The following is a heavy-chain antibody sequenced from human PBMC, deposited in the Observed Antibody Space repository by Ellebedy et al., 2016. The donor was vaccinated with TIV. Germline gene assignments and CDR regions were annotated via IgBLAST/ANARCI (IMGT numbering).Heavy chain of an antibody. J-gene: IGHJ4*02. CDR2: MRNKDKNYAT. CDR1: GSTFSDSS. V-gene: IGHV3-73*01. Sequence: GESLKISXAASGSTFSDSSIHWVCQASGKGLEWVGRMRNKDKNYATAYAEPVKGRFTISRDDSKNTAYLQMNSLKTEDTAVYYCLQKPFWGQGTLVTVSS. CDR3: LQKPF.